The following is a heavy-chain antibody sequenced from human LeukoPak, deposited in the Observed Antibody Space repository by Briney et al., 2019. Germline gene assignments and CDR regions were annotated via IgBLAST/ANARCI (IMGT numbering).Heavy chain of an antibody. J-gene: IGHJ6*02. D-gene: IGHD5-18*01. V-gene: IGHV4-59*08. Sequence: SETLSLTCTVSGGSISSYYWSWIRQPPGKGLEWIGYIYYSGGTNYNPSLKSRVTISVDTSKNQFSLKLSNVTAADTAAFYCAGRGRRYSYCYGYYGMDVWGQGTTVTVSS. CDR2: IYYSGGT. CDR3: AGRGRRYSYCYGYYGMDV. CDR1: GGSISSYY.